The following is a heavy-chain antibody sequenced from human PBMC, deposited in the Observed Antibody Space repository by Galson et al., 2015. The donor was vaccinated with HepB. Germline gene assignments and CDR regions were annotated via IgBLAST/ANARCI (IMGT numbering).Heavy chain of an antibody. CDR1: GFTFSGYW. CDR3: VRSSGYLPDY. V-gene: IGHV3-7*03. J-gene: IGHJ4*02. D-gene: IGHD3-22*01. Sequence: SLRLSCAASGFTFSGYWMNWVRQAPGKGLEWVAIIKRDGIEKHYVDSVKGRFTVFRDNAKNSLSLQMSSLTAEDTAVYYCVRSSGYLPDYWGQGTLVTVSS. CDR2: IKRDGIEK.